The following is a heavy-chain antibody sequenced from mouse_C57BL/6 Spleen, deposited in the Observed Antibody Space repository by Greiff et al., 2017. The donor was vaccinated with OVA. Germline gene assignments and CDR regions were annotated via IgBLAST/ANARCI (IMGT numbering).Heavy chain of an antibody. Sequence: VQLQQSGAELVRPGASVKLSCKASGYTFTDYYINWVKQRPGQGLEWIARIYPGSGNTYYNEKFKGKATLTAEKSSSTAYMQLSSLTSEDSAVYFCARHPRGVVNFDVWGTGTTVTVSS. V-gene: IGHV1-76*01. D-gene: IGHD1-1*01. J-gene: IGHJ1*03. CDR2: IYPGSGNT. CDR1: GYTFTDYY. CDR3: ARHPRGVVNFDV.